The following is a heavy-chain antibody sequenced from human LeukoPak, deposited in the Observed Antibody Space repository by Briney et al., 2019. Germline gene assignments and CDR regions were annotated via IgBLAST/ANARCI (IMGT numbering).Heavy chain of an antibody. CDR2: IWYDGSNK. Sequence: GRSLRLSCAASGFTFSSYGMHWVRQAPGKGLEWVAVIWYDGSNKYYADSVKGRFTISRDNSKNTLYLQMNSLRAEDTAVYYCAREKGSRGTADAFDIWGQGTMVTVSS. J-gene: IGHJ3*02. V-gene: IGHV3-33*01. CDR3: AREKGSRGTADAFDI. D-gene: IGHD2-2*01. CDR1: GFTFSSYG.